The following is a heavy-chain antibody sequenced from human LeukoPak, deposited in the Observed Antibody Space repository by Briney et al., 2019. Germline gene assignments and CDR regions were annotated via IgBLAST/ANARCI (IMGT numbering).Heavy chain of an antibody. D-gene: IGHD6-6*01. CDR2: IRYDGSNK. CDR3: AKDQLYSSSSNGLDAFDI. V-gene: IGHV3-30*02. J-gene: IGHJ3*02. Sequence: GGSLRLSCAASGFTFSSYGMHWVRQAPGKGLEWVAFIRYDGSNKYYADSVKGRFTISRDNSKNTLYLQMNSLRAEDTAVYYCAKDQLYSSSSNGLDAFDIWGQGTMVTVSS. CDR1: GFTFSSYG.